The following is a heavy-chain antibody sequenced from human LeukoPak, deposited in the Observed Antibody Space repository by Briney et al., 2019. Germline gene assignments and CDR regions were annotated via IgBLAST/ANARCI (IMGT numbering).Heavy chain of an antibody. Sequence: GRSVRLSCAPSGFTFSRHGMHWVRPAPGKGLEWVAIISNDGSRKYYAHSVEGRFTISRDNSKNTLYLQMDSLRAEDTAVYYCARDRAWNYFDYWGQGTLVTVSS. D-gene: IGHD3-3*01. J-gene: IGHJ4*02. V-gene: IGHV3-30*03. CDR3: ARDRAWNYFDY. CDR2: ISNDGSRK. CDR1: GFTFSRHG.